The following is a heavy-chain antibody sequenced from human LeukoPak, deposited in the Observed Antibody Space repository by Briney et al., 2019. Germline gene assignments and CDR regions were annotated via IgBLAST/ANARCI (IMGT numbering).Heavy chain of an antibody. V-gene: IGHV3-7*01. J-gene: IGHJ4*02. CDR1: GFTFGTYW. CDR3: ARVGTAEGTLEDY. CDR2: IKHDGSEK. Sequence: GGSLRLSCAASGFTFGTYWMSWVRQPPGKGLEWVANIKHDGSEKYYVDSVKGRFTISRDNAKNSLYLQMNSLRAEDTAVYYCARVGTAEGTLEDYWGQGTLVTVSS. D-gene: IGHD6-13*01.